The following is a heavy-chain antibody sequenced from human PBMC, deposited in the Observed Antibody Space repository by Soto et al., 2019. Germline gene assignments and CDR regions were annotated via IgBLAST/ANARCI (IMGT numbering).Heavy chain of an antibody. J-gene: IGHJ6*02. D-gene: IGHD6-13*01. CDR1: GGSFSGYY. V-gene: IGHV4-34*01. Sequence: TSETLSLTCAVYGGSFSGYYWSWIRQPPGKGLEWIGEINHSGSTNYNPSLKSRVTISVDTSKNQFSLKLSSVTAADTAVYYCARAVSSLLALKVYYYYGMDVWGQGSSVTVSS. CDR2: INHSGST. CDR3: ARAVSSLLALKVYYYYGMDV.